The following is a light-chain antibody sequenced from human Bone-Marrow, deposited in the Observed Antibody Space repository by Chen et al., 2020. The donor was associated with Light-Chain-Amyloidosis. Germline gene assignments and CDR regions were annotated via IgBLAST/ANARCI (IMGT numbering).Light chain of an antibody. CDR1: QTISSNY. J-gene: IGKJ4*01. CDR2: GSS. V-gene: IGKV3-20*01. CDR3: QQYGTSPLT. Sequence: IVLTQSPGTLSLSPGEGANLSCRASQTISSNYLTWYQQKFGQAPRLLIYGSSSSATGIPDRFTGSGSGTDFTLTINRLEPEDFAMYYCQQYGTSPLTFGGGTKVEIK.